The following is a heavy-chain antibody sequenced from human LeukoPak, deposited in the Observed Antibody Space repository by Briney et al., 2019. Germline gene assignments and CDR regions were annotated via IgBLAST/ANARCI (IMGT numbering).Heavy chain of an antibody. CDR2: ISWDGGST. D-gene: IGHD3-22*01. J-gene: IGHJ4*02. CDR1: GFSFDDCT. Sequence: PGRSLRLSCAASGFSFDDCTMHWVRQAPGKGLEWVSLISWDGGSTYYADSVKGRFTISRDNSKDSLYLQMNSLRTEDTALYYCVRSADYYDNSGYPYYFDFWGQGTLVTVSS. CDR3: VRSADYYDNSGYPYYFDF. V-gene: IGHV3-43*01.